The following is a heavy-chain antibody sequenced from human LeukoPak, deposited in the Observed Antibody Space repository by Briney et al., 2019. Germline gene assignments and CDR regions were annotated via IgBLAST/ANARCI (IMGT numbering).Heavy chain of an antibody. V-gene: IGHV3-23*01. D-gene: IGHD2-15*01. J-gene: IGHJ4*02. CDR2: ISGSGTTT. CDR1: GFTFTNYA. Sequence: GGSLRLSCAASGFTFTNYAMIWVRQAPGKGLEWVSVISGSGTTTDYADSVRGRLTISRDNSKNTLYLQMNSLRAEDTAVYYCAKSVWPVVAAAYFDYWGQGTLVTVSS. CDR3: AKSVWPVVAAAYFDY.